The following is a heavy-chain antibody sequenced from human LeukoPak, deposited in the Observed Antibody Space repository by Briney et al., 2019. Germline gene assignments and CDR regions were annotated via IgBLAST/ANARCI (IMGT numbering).Heavy chain of an antibody. V-gene: IGHV3-7*05. J-gene: IGHJ4*02. Sequence: GGSLRLSCAASGFTLSSYWMSWVRQAPGKGLEWVANIKQDGSEKYYVDSVKGRFTISRDNAKNSLYLQMNSLRAEDTAVYYCARDFSGRFDYWGQGTLVTVPS. CDR2: IKQDGSEK. CDR3: ARDFSGRFDY. D-gene: IGHD3-3*01. CDR1: GFTLSSYW.